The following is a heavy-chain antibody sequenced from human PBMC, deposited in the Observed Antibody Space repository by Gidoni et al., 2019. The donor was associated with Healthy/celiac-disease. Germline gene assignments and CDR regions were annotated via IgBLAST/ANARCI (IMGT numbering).Heavy chain of an antibody. Sequence: QVQLQQWGAGLLKPSETLSLTCAVYGGSFSGYYWSWIRQPPGKGLEWIGEINHSGSTNYNPSLKSRVTISVDTSKNQFSLKLSSVTAADTAVYYCARGSQYYRRGPADYWGQGTLVTVSS. V-gene: IGHV4-34*01. D-gene: IGHD1-26*01. CDR1: GGSFSGYY. CDR3: ARGSQYYRRGPADY. CDR2: INHSGST. J-gene: IGHJ4*02.